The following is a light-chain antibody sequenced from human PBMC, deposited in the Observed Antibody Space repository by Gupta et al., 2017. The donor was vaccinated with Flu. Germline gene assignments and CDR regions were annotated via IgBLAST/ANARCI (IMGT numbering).Light chain of an antibody. J-gene: IGKJ1*01. CDR2: STS. CDR1: QGIGNS. V-gene: IGKV1-17*01. Sequence: DIQMTQSPSSLSASVGDRVTITCRARQGIGNSLSWYQHKPGKPPKSLIYSTSNLQSGVSSRFSGSGSGTDFTLAINSLQPEDSATYFCRQHNAYPQTFGQGTKVEI. CDR3: RQHNAYPQT.